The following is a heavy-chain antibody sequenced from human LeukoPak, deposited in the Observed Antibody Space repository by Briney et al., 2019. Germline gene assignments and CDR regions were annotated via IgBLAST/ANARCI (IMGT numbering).Heavy chain of an antibody. J-gene: IGHJ4*02. Sequence: GGSLRLSCAGSGFILSTYDMNWVRQAPGKGLEWVSFIEKSGYRKEYGGSVKGRFTISRDNAKNSMFLHMNSLRAEDTAVYYCARVGYSGYDDRGSFDYWGQGTLVTVSS. CDR1: GFILSTYD. D-gene: IGHD5-12*01. CDR2: IEKSGYRK. V-gene: IGHV3-48*03. CDR3: ARVGYSGYDDRGSFDY.